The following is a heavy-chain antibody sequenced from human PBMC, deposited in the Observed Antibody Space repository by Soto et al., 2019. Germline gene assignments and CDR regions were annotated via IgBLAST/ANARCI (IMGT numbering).Heavy chain of an antibody. CDR1: GYTFTSYG. CDR2: IRVYNGNT. V-gene: IGHV1-18*01. CDR3: ARDSPPNDY. J-gene: IGHJ4*02. Sequence: QVKLVQSGAEVKKPGASVKVSCKASGYTFTSYGISWVRQAPGQGLEWMGWIRVYNGNTNYAQKLQGRVTMTTDTSTSTASMELRSLKSDDTAVYYCARDSPPNDYWGQGTLVTVSS.